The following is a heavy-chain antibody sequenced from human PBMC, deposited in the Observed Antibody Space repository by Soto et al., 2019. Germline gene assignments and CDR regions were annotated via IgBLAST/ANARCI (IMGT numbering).Heavy chain of an antibody. D-gene: IGHD3-10*01. CDR1: GGSFSGSK. J-gene: IGHJ6*03. Sequence: QVQLQQWGAGLWKPSETLSLTCAVYGGSFSGSKWPWIRQIPGKGLEWIGEINDSGNINYNPSLKSRVTILLDTPKKQISLRLSSVTAADAAVYYCARGLILWFGELSRRGGYYYYMDVWGKGTTVTVSS. CDR3: ARGLILWFGELSRRGGYYYYMDV. CDR2: INDSGNI. V-gene: IGHV4-34*01.